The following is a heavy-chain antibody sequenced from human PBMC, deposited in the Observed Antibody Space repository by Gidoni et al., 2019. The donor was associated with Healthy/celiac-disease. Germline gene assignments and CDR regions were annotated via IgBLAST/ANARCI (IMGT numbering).Heavy chain of an antibody. D-gene: IGHD2-15*01. V-gene: IGHV1-8*03. CDR2: MNPNSGNT. CDR1: GYTFTTYD. Sequence: QVQLVQSGAEVKKPGASVKVSCKASGYTFTTYDIHWVLQATGQGLEWMGWMNPNSGNTGYAQKFQGRVTITRNTSRSTTYMELSSLRSEDTAVYYCARAALVVGPTRGHYYYCYGMDVWGQGTTVTVSS. J-gene: IGHJ6*01. CDR3: ARAALVVGPTRGHYYYCYGMDV.